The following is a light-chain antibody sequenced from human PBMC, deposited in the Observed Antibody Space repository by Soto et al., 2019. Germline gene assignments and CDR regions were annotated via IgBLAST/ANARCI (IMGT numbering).Light chain of an antibody. CDR1: SSNIGGNS. CDR2: DDN. Sequence: HSVLTRRPSVSAAPGQKVTISCSGSSSNIGGNSVSWYQQLPGTAPKLLIYDDNKRPSGIPDRFSGSKSGTSATLGITGFQTGDEADYYCGSWDSSLSAYVSGTGTKVTVL. CDR3: GSWDSSLSAYV. V-gene: IGLV1-51*01. J-gene: IGLJ1*01.